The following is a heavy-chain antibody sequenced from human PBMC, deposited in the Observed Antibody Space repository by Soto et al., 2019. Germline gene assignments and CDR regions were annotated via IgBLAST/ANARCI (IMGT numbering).Heavy chain of an antibody. Sequence: GGSLRLSCAACGFTFSSYGMHWVRQAPGKGLEWVAVIWYDGSNKYYADSVKGRFTISRDNSKNTLYLQMNSLRAEDTAVYYCARESSSIAARPALSGDYWGQGTLVTVSS. CDR3: ARESSSIAARPALSGDY. J-gene: IGHJ4*02. CDR1: GFTFSSYG. V-gene: IGHV3-33*01. D-gene: IGHD6-6*01. CDR2: IWYDGSNK.